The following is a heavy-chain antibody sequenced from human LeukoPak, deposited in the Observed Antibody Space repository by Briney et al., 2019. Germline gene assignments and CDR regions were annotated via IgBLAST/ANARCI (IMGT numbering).Heavy chain of an antibody. V-gene: IGHV3-48*01. CDR2: ISSSSSTI. CDR3: ARDEPLQIAPFDY. J-gene: IGHJ4*02. D-gene: IGHD1-14*01. Sequence: PGGSLRLSCAASGFTFSSYSMNWVRQAPGKGLEWVSYISSSSSTIYYADSVKGRFTTSRDNAKNSLYLQMNSLRAEDTAVYYCARDEPLQIAPFDYWGQGTLVTVSS. CDR1: GFTFSSYS.